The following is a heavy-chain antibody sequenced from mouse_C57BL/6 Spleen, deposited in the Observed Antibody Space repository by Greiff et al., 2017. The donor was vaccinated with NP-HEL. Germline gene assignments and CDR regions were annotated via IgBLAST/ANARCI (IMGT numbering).Heavy chain of an antibody. Sequence: EVQGVESGGGLVKPGGSLKLSCAASGFTFSSYAMSWVRQTPEKRLEWVATISDGGSYTYYPDNVKGRFTISRDNAKNNLYLQMSHLKSEDTAMYYCARDDYDGGFAYWGQGTLVTVSA. CDR3: ARDDYDGGFAY. V-gene: IGHV5-4*01. CDR2: ISDGGSYT. CDR1: GFTFSSYA. J-gene: IGHJ3*01. D-gene: IGHD2-4*01.